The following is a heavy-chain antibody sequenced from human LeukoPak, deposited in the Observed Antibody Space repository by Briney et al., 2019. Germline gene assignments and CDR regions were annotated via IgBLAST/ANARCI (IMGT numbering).Heavy chain of an antibody. CDR3: ARGYYYDGRGY. J-gene: IGHJ4*02. CDR2: ISGTGGST. Sequence: GGSLRLSCAASGFTFSSCAMSWVRQAPGKGLEWVSGISGTGGSTDYEDSVKGRFTISRDNAKNSLYLQMNSLRAEDTAVYYCARGYYYDGRGYWGQGTLVTVSS. D-gene: IGHD3-22*01. V-gene: IGHV3-23*01. CDR1: GFTFSSCA.